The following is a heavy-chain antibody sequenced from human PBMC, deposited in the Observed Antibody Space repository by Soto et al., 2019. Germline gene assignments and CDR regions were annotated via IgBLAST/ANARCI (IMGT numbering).Heavy chain of an antibody. CDR2: INTDNGDA. Sequence: QVQIVQSGTEVKKPGAAVDISCKASGYTFTGHAMHWVRQAPGQSPEWRGWINTDNGDATYSQKFQGRLTFSRDTSAATAYMHLNRLASEDTAVYFCARDPGAGTGHYFDSWGQGALVTVSS. J-gene: IGHJ4*02. CDR1: GYTFTGHA. D-gene: IGHD2-8*02. CDR3: ARDPGAGTGHYFDS. V-gene: IGHV1-3*04.